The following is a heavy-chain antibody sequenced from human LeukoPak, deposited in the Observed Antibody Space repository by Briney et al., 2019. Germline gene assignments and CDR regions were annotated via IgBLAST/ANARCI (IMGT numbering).Heavy chain of an antibody. V-gene: IGHV3-11*01. D-gene: IGHD1-26*01. CDR3: ASQIVGATPPRDY. CDR2: ISSSGSTI. CDR1: GFTFSDYY. J-gene: IGHJ4*02. Sequence: PGGSLRLSCAASGFTFSDYYMSWIRQAPGKGLEWVSYISSSGSTIYYADSVKGRFTISRDNAKNSLYLQMNSLRAEDTAVYYCASQIVGATPPRDYWGQGTLVTVSS.